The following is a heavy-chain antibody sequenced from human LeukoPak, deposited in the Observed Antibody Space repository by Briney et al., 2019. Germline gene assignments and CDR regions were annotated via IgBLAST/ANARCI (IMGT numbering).Heavy chain of an antibody. J-gene: IGHJ4*02. CDR2: ISSSSSYI. CDR1: GFTFSSYS. CDR3: ARDQISYYDFWSGYYPYDY. V-gene: IGHV3-21*01. D-gene: IGHD3-3*01. Sequence: GGSLRLSCAASGFTFSSYSTDWVRQAPGKGLEWVSSISSSSSYIYYADSVKGRFTISRDNAKNSLYLQMNSLRAEDTAVYYCARDQISYYDFWSGYYPYDYWGQGTLVTVSS.